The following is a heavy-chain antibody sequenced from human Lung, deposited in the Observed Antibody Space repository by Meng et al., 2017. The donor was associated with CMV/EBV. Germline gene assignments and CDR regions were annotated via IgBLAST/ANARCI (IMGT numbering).Heavy chain of an antibody. J-gene: IGHJ4*02. CDR3: ARRRNSSSWYY. D-gene: IGHD6-13*01. V-gene: IGHV1-69*02. CDR1: GGTFSSYT. CDR2: IIPILGIA. Sequence: SVXVSCKASGGTFSSYTISWVRQAPGQGLEWMGRIIPILGIANYAQKFQGRVTITADTSTSTAYMELSSLRSEDTAVYYCARRRNSSSWYYLGQGTLVTVSS.